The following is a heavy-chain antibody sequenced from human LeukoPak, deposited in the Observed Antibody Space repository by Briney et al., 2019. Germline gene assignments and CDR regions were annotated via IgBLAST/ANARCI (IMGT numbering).Heavy chain of an antibody. CDR3: ARHPSAVAGKTFDY. V-gene: IGHV4-59*08. Sequence: SETLSLTCTVSGGSLSSYYWSWIRQPPGKGLEWIGYIYYSGSTNYNPSLKSRVTISVDTSKNHFSLKLNSVTAADTAAYYCARHPSAVAGKTFDYWGQGTLVTVSS. CDR1: GGSLSSYY. J-gene: IGHJ4*02. D-gene: IGHD6-19*01. CDR2: IYYSGST.